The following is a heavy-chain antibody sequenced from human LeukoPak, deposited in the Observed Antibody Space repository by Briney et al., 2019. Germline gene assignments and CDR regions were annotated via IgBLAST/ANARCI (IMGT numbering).Heavy chain of an antibody. CDR1: GFSFSVYA. CDR2: ISGSGSAT. D-gene: IGHD3-10*01. CDR3: VRDLWFGGNPEF. J-gene: IGHJ4*02. V-gene: IGHV3-23*01. Sequence: GGSLRLSCAASGFSFSVYAMNWVRQAPGKGMEWVSGISGSGSATYYADSVKGRFTISRDNSKNTLYLQMNSLRAEDTAIYYCVRDLWFGGNPEFWGQGTLVTVSS.